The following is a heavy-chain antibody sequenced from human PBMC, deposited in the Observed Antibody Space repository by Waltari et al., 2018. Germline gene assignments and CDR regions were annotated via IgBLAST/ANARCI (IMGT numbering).Heavy chain of an antibody. V-gene: IGHV3-21*01. CDR1: GFSFSSYS. Sequence: EVQLVESGGGLVKPGGSLRLSWAASGFSFSSYSMNWVRQAPGKGLEWVSSISSSSSYIYYADSVKGRFTISRDNAKNSLYLQMNSLRAEDTAVYYCASSVGYLIDYWGQGTLVTVSS. CDR3: ASSVGYLIDY. CDR2: ISSSSSYI. J-gene: IGHJ4*02. D-gene: IGHD2-15*01.